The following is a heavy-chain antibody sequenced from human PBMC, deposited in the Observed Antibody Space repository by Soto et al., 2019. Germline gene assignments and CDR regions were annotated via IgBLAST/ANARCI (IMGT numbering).Heavy chain of an antibody. CDR1: GFTFSSYS. CDR3: ARKKALRYYYDSSGYFSFYY. J-gene: IGHJ4*02. V-gene: IGHV3-48*02. Sequence: PGGSLRLSCAASGFTFSSYSMNWVRQAPGKGLEWVSYISSSSSTIYYADSVKGRFTISRDNAKNSLYLQMNSLRDEDTAVYYCARKKALRYYYDSSGYFSFYYWGQGTLVTVSS. D-gene: IGHD3-22*01. CDR2: ISSSSSTI.